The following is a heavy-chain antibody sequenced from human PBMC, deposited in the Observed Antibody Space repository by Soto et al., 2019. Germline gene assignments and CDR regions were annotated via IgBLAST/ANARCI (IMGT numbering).Heavy chain of an antibody. D-gene: IGHD1-1*01. CDR1: GASISGFY. V-gene: IGHV4-4*07. CDR3: VRDGTKTLRDWFDP. CDR2: IYATGTT. Sequence: SETLSLTCTVSGASISGFYWSWIRKSAGKGLEWIGRIYATGTTDYNPSLKSRVMLSVDTSKKQFSLKLRSVTAADTAVYYCVRDGTKTLRDWFDPWGQGISVPVSS. J-gene: IGHJ5*02.